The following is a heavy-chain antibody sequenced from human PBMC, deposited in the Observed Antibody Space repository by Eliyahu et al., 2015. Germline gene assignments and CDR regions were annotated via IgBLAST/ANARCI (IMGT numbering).Heavy chain of an antibody. CDR2: ISYDGSNK. CDR3: ARDAVNWNYVTWFDP. CDR1: GFXFXSYG. V-gene: IGHV3-30*03. Sequence: QVQLVESGGGVVQPGRSLRLSCAASGFXFXSYGMXWVRQAPGKGLEWVAVISYDGSNKYXADSVKGRFTISRDNSKNTLYLQMNSLRAEDTAVYYCARDAVNWNYVTWFDPWGQGTLVTVSS. D-gene: IGHD1-7*01. J-gene: IGHJ5*02.